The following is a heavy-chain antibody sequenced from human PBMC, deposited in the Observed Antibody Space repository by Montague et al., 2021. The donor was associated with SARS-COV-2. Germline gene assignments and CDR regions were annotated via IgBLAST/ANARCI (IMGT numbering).Heavy chain of an antibody. CDR2: ISYDGDNI. D-gene: IGHD1-26*01. Sequence: SLRLSCAASGFTFSSYAMHWVRQAPGKGLEWVAVISYDGDNIHYADSVKGRVTISRDNSKNTLYLQMNSLRADDTAVYYCARVRVGATGYNYYYGLDVWGQGTTVTVSS. J-gene: IGHJ6*02. CDR3: ARVRVGATGYNYYYGLDV. CDR1: GFTFSSYA. V-gene: IGHV3-30-3*01.